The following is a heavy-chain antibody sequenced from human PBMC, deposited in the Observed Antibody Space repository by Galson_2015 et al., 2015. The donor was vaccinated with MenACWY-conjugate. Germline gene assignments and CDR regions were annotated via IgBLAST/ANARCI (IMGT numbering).Heavy chain of an antibody. V-gene: IGHV3-7*03. CDR3: ARPVRVRLNVSPYYFDN. Sequence: SLRLSCAASGFSLSHYWMSWVRQAPGKGLEWVANIKEDGSERYYVDSVKGRFTISRGNAKNSLFLQMNSLRAEDTAVYYCARPVRVRLNVSPYYFDNWGQGTLVTVSS. CDR2: IKEDGSER. J-gene: IGHJ4*02. CDR1: GFSLSHYW. D-gene: IGHD3-16*01.